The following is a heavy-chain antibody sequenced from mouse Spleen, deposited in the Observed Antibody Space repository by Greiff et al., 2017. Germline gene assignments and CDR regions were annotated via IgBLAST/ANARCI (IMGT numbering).Heavy chain of an antibody. J-gene: IGHJ3*01. Sequence: VQLKQSGPELVKPGASVKIPCKASGYTFTDYNMDWVKQSPGKSLEWIGDINPNNGGTIYNQKFKGKATLTVDNSSSTAYMELRSLTSEDSAVYYCARTSIWDGDWFAYWGQGTLVTVSA. D-gene: IGHD4-1*01. V-gene: IGHV1-18*01. CDR2: INPNNGGT. CDR3: ARTSIWDGDWFAY. CDR1: GYTFTDYN.